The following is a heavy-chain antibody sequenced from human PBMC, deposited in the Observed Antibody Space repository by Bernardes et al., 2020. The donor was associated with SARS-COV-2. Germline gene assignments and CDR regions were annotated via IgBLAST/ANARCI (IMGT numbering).Heavy chain of an antibody. D-gene: IGHD2-2*01. CDR3: ARDFCTSCYNWFDP. Sequence: GGSLRLSCAASGFTFSSYSMNWVRQAPGKGLEWVSSISSSSSYIYYADSVKGRFTISRDNAKNSLYLQMNSLRAEDTAVYYCARDFCTSCYNWFDPWGQGTLVTVSS. V-gene: IGHV3-21*01. CDR1: GFTFSSYS. J-gene: IGHJ5*02. CDR2: ISSSSSYI.